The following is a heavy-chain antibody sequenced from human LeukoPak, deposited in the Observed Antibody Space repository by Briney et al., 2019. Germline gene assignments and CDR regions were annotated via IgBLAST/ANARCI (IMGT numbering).Heavy chain of an antibody. CDR1: GGSISSGGYS. CDR2: IYHSGST. V-gene: IGHV4-30-2*01. CDR3: ASSYGGNPPFDY. J-gene: IGHJ4*02. Sequence: KASETLSLTCAVSGGSISSGGYSWSWIRQPPGKGLEWIGYIYHSGSTYYNPSLKSRVTISVGRSKNQFSLKLSSVTAADTAVYYCASSYGGNPPFDYWGQGTLVTVSS. D-gene: IGHD4-23*01.